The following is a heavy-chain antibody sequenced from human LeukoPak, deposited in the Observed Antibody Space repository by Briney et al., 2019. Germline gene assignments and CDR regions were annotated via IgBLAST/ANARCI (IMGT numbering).Heavy chain of an antibody. D-gene: IGHD6-13*01. Sequence: SETLSLTCAVYGGSFSGYYWSWIRRPPGKGLEWIGEINHSGSTNYNPSLKSRVTISVGTSKNQFSLKLSSVTAADTAVYYCARDRPGGSSLDYWGQGTLVTVSS. V-gene: IGHV4-34*01. CDR1: GGSFSGYY. CDR3: ARDRPGGSSLDY. J-gene: IGHJ4*02. CDR2: INHSGST.